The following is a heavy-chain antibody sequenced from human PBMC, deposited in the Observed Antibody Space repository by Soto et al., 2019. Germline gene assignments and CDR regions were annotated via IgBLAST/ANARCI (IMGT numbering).Heavy chain of an antibody. J-gene: IGHJ4*02. CDR2: ISAYNVNT. CDR3: ARIRASGYEIAGYYFDY. CDR1: GYTFTSYG. Sequence: QVQLVQSGAEVKKPGASVKVSCKASGYTFTSYGISWVRQAPGQGLEWMGWISAYNVNTNYAQKLQGRVTMTTDTSTSTAYMDLRSLRSDDTAVYYCARIRASGYEIAGYYFDYWGQGTLVTVSS. D-gene: IGHD5-12*01. V-gene: IGHV1-18*04.